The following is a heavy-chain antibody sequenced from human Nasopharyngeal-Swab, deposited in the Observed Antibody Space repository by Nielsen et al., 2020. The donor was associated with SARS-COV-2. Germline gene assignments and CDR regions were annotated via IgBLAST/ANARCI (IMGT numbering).Heavy chain of an antibody. D-gene: IGHD5-18*01. J-gene: IGHJ6*02. CDR3: ARDQTGYSYGSRGMDV. CDR2: IYYSGST. CDR1: GGSTSSYY. Sequence: SETLSLTCTVSGGSTSSYYWSWIRQPPGKGLEWIGYIYYSGSTNYNPSLKSRVTISVDTSKNQFSLKLSSVTAADTAVYYCARDQTGYSYGSRGMDVWGQGTTVTVSS. V-gene: IGHV4-59*01.